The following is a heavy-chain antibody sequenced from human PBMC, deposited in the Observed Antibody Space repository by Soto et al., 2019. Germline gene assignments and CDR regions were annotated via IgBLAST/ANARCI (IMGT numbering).Heavy chain of an antibody. V-gene: IGHV4-59*01. J-gene: IGHJ4*02. D-gene: IGHD2-8*01. CDR3: ARFTKKTYYFDY. Sequence: PSETLSLTCTVSGGSISSYYWSWIRQPPGKGLEWIGYIYYSGSTNYNPSLKSRVTISVDTSKNQFSLKLSSVTAADTAVYYCARFTKKTYYFDYWGQGTLVTVSS. CDR1: GGSISSYY. CDR2: IYYSGST.